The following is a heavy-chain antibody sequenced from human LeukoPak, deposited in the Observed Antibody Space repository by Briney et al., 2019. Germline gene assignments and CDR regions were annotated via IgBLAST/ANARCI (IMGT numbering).Heavy chain of an antibody. Sequence: GGSLRLSCAASGFTFSSYSMNWVRQAPGEGLEWVSSISSSSYIYYTDSVKGRFTISRDNAKNSLYLQMTSLRAEDTAVYYCARGGQSGSAFDIWGQGTMVTVSS. CDR2: ISSSSYI. D-gene: IGHD5-12*01. CDR1: GFTFSSYS. J-gene: IGHJ3*02. V-gene: IGHV3-21*01. CDR3: ARGGQSGSAFDI.